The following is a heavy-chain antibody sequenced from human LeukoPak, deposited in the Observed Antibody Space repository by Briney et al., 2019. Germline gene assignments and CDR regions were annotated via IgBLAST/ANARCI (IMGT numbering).Heavy chain of an antibody. D-gene: IGHD3-22*01. CDR2: IKSKTDGGTT. J-gene: IGHJ3*02. CDR1: GFTFSNVW. CDR3: VVITRGDAFDI. Sequence: GSLRLSWVASGFTFSNVWMSWVRQVPEKGLEWDGRIKSKTDGGTTDYAAPVKGRFTISRDDSKNTLYLQMNSLKTEDTAVYYCVVITRGDAFDIWGQGTMVTVSS. V-gene: IGHV3-15*01.